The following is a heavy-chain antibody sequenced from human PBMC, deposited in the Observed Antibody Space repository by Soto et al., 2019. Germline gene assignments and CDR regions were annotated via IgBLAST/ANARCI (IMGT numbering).Heavy chain of an antibody. J-gene: IGHJ6*02. D-gene: IGHD4-17*01. CDR3: ARLGPTTVPTSYFTGNYNGMDV. Sequence: SETLSLICTVSGGSISSGDYYWSWIRQPPGKGLEWIGYIYYSGSTYYNPSLRSRLTISVDTSKNQFSLKLSSVTAADTAVYCCARLGPTTVPTSYFTGNYNGMDVWGQGTTVTVSS. CDR1: GGSISSGDYY. CDR2: IYYSGST. V-gene: IGHV4-30-4*01.